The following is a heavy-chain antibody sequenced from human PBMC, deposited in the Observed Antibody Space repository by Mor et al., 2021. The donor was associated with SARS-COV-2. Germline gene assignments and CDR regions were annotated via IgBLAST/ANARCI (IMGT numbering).Heavy chain of an antibody. D-gene: IGHD6-6*01. CDR3: ARDAIAARPRWFDP. CDR2: SSSSYI. J-gene: IGHJ5*02. V-gene: IGHV3-21*01. Sequence: SSSSYIYYAHSVKGRFTISRDNAKNSLYLQMNSLRAEDTAVYYCARDAIAARPRWFDPWGQGTLVTVSS.